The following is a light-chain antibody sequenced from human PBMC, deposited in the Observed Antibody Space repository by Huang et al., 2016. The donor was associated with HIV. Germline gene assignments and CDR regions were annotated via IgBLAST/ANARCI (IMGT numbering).Light chain of an antibody. Sequence: DIQMTQSPSSLSASVGDTVIITCRASQNISKYLNWYQQVPGRAPKLLIYGTSNLQRGVSLMRFSGRASGTDFTLTITSLQPEDVAIYFCQQSYVFPLTFRQG. CDR1: QNISKY. CDR3: QQSYVFPLT. CDR2: GTS. V-gene: IGKV1-39*01. J-gene: IGKJ2*01.